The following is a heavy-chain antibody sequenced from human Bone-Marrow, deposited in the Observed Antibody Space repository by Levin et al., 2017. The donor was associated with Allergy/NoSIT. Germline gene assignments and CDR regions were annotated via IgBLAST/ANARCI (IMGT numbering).Heavy chain of an antibody. Sequence: KVSCKGSGNSFTNYWIAWVRQMPGKGLEWMGVIHPRDSETRYTPSFQGQVTISVDKSISTAYLQWSSLKASDTAMYYCARWVATKPVDSWGQGTLVTVSS. J-gene: IGHJ4*02. CDR3: ARWVATKPVDS. CDR2: IHPRDSET. D-gene: IGHD1-14*01. V-gene: IGHV5-51*01. CDR1: GNSFTNYW.